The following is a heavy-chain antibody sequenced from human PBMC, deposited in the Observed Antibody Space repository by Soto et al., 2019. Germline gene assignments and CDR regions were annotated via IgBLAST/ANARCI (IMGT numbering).Heavy chain of an antibody. CDR3: ARFAMVRGSAPWFDP. J-gene: IGHJ5*02. CDR2: ISSSSSYI. Sequence: GGSLRLSCAASGFTFSSYSMNWVRQAPGKGLEWVSSISSSSSYIYYADSVKGRFTISRDNAKNSLYLQMNSLRAEDTAVYYCARFAMVRGSAPWFDPWGQGTLVTVSS. CDR1: GFTFSSYS. D-gene: IGHD3-10*01. V-gene: IGHV3-21*01.